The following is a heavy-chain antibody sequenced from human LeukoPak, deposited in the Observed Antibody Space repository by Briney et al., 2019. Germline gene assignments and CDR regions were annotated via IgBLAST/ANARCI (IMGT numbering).Heavy chain of an antibody. D-gene: IGHD2-15*01. CDR3: ARVAGVEVAPATSY. Sequence: SETLSLTCTVSGYSISNGFYWAWIRQPPGKGLEWIGSVYHTGRTNSNPSLKSRVTISVDTSKNQFSLSLTSVTAADTAVYYCARVAGVEVAPATSYWGQGTLVTVSS. CDR1: GYSISNGFY. J-gene: IGHJ4*02. V-gene: IGHV4-38-2*02. CDR2: VYHTGRT.